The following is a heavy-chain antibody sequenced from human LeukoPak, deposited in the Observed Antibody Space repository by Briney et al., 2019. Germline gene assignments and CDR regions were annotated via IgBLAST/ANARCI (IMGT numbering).Heavy chain of an antibody. Sequence: SETLSLTCNVLGFSISSDYYWGWIRQPPGEGLEWTATIYHDGSTYYNPSLKGRVIISLDTSKNQSSLTLTYVTAADTAVYYCARLGVIGRTFDYWGQGTLVTVSS. D-gene: IGHD1-14*01. CDR2: IYHDGST. J-gene: IGHJ4*02. CDR3: ARLGVIGRTFDY. CDR1: GFSISSDYY. V-gene: IGHV4-38-2*02.